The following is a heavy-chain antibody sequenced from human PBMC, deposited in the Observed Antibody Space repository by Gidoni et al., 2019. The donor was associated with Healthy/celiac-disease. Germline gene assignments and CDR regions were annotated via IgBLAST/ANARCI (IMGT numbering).Heavy chain of an antibody. CDR3: AGGGVGWELLGY. Sequence: QVQLVESGGGVVQPGRSLRLSCAASGFTFSSYGMHWVRQAPGKGLEWVAVISYDGSNKYYADSVKGRFTISRDNSKNTLYLQMNSLRAEDTAVYYCAGGGVGWELLGYWGQGTLVTVSS. V-gene: IGHV3-30*03. J-gene: IGHJ4*02. CDR1: GFTFSSYG. CDR2: ISYDGSNK. D-gene: IGHD1-26*01.